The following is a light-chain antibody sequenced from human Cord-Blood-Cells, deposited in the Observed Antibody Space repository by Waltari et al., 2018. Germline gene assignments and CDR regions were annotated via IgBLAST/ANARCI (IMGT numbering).Light chain of an antibody. CDR3: NSRDSSGNHVV. J-gene: IGLJ2*01. CDR1: SLRSYY. Sequence: SSELTQDPAVSVALGQTVRITCQGDSLRSYYASWYQQKPGQAPVLVIYGKNNRPSGIPDRFSGSSSGNTASLPIPGAHAEDEADYYCNSRDSSGNHVVFGGGTKLTVL. CDR2: GKN. V-gene: IGLV3-19*01.